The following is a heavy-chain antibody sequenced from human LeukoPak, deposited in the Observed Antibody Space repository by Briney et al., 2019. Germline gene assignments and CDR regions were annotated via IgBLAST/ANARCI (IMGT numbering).Heavy chain of an antibody. CDR2: INPNSGGT. Sequence: GASVKVSCKASGYTFTDYYMHWVRQAPGQGLEWMGWINPNSGGTNYAQKFQGRVTMTRDTSISTAYMELSRLRSDDTAVYYCARESMWLVRGVITSRYYFDYWGQGTLVTVSS. CDR1: GYTFTDYY. CDR3: ARESMWLVRGVITSRYYFDY. D-gene: IGHD3-10*01. J-gene: IGHJ4*02. V-gene: IGHV1-2*02.